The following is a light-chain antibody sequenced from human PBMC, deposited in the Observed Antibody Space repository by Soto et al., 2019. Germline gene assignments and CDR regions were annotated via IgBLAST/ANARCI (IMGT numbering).Light chain of an antibody. CDR3: QQYGSSPVT. J-gene: IGKJ1*01. CDR1: QSVSSSY. V-gene: IGKV3-20*01. Sequence: EMVLTQSPGTLSLSPGERATLSCRASQSVSSSYLAWYQQQPGQAPRLLIYGASSRATGSPDRFSGSGSGTDFTLTISRLEPEVLAVYYCQQYGSSPVTFVQGTKVEIK. CDR2: GAS.